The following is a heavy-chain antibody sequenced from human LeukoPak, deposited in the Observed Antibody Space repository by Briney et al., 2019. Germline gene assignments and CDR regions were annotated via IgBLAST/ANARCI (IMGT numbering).Heavy chain of an antibody. V-gene: IGHV4-34*01. CDR3: ARGPSLDY. Sequence: SETLSLTCAVYGGSFSGYYWSWIRQPPGKGLEWIGEINHSGSTNYNPSLKSRVTISVDTSKNQFSLKLSSVTAADTAVYYCARGPSLDYWGEGTLVSVSS. CDR2: INHSGST. J-gene: IGHJ4*02. CDR1: GGSFSGYY.